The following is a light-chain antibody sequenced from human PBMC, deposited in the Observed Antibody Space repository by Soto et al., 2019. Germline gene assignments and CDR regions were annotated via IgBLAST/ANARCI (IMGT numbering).Light chain of an antibody. Sequence: QSVLTQPPSMSRTPGQRVTISCSGSRSNIGGNAVTWYQQVPGTAPNLLIYANDQRPSGVSDRFSGSKSGNTASLTVSGLQAEDEADYYCSSYTGGNPSYVFGTGTKLTVL. CDR2: AND. J-gene: IGLJ1*01. V-gene: IGLV1-44*01. CDR1: RSNIGGNA. CDR3: SSYTGGNPSYV.